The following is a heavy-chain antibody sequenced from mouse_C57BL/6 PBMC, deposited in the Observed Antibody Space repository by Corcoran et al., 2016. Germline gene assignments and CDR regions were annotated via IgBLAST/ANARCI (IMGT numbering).Heavy chain of an antibody. CDR2: INTYSGVP. CDR3: ANYYGSSYGGWDAY. J-gene: IGHJ3*01. D-gene: IGHD1-1*01. CDR1: GYTFTTSG. Sequence: QIQLVQSGPELKKPGETVTISCKASGYTFTTSGMSWVKQAPGKGLKWMGWINTYSGVPTYADDFKGRFAFSLETSASTAYLQINNLKNEDTATYCGANYYGSSYGGWDAYWGQGTLVTVSA. V-gene: IGHV9-3*01.